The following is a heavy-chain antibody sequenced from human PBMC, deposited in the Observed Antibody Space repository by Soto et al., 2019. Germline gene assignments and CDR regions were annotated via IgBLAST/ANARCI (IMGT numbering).Heavy chain of an antibody. CDR1: GFTFSSYA. D-gene: IGHD3-10*01. J-gene: IGHJ5*02. CDR2: ISYDGSNK. Sequence: GGSLRLSCAASGFTFSSYAMHWVRQAPGKGLEWVAVISYDGSNKYYADSVKGRFTISRDNSKNTLYLQMNSLRAEDTAVYYCARAYYYGSGSYNWFDPWGQGTLVTVSS. V-gene: IGHV3-30-3*01. CDR3: ARAYYYGSGSYNWFDP.